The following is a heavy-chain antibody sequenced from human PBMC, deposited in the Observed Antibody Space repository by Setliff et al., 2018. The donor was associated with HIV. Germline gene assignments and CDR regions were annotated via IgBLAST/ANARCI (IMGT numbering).Heavy chain of an antibody. D-gene: IGHD3-9*01. CDR3: ARGRDWAKTGDF. CDR2: VHPSGSI. J-gene: IGHJ4*02. CDR1: GVSFSGDY. Sequence: PSETLSLTCAVSGVSFSGDYWSWVRQPPGEGLEWIAEVHPSGSINYNSSLKSRVAISVDTSNNQFSLTMTSVTAADTAVYYCARGRDWAKTGDFWGQGALVTV. V-gene: IGHV4-34*01.